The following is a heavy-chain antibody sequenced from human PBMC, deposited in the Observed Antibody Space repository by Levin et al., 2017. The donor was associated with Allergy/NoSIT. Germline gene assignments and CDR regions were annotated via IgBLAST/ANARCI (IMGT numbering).Heavy chain of an antibody. CDR2: LYSGGDT. CDR3: AKCSGLYGKGYFDL. D-gene: IGHD6-19*01. Sequence: GESLKISCAASGFTVSGNYMSWVRQAPGKGLEWVSVLYSGGDTKYTESVKGRFTISRDNSKNTLYLQMNSLRAEDTAVYYCAKCSGLYGKGYFDLWGGGTLVTVSS. J-gene: IGHJ2*01. V-gene: IGHV3-53*01. CDR1: GFTVSGNY.